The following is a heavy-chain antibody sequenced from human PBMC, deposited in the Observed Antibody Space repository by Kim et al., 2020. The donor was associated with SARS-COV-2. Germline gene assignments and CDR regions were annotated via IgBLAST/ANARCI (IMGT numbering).Heavy chain of an antibody. J-gene: IGHJ6*02. CDR3: ARDILIAVAGTFHYYYGMDV. CDR1: GFTFSSYA. V-gene: IGHV3-30*04. D-gene: IGHD6-19*01. Sequence: GGSLRLSCAASGFTFSSYAMHWVRQAPGKGLEWVAVISYDGSNKYYADSVKGRFTISRDNSKSTLYLQMNSLRAEYTAVYYCARDILIAVAGTFHYYYGMDVWGQGTTVPVSS. CDR2: ISYDGSNK.